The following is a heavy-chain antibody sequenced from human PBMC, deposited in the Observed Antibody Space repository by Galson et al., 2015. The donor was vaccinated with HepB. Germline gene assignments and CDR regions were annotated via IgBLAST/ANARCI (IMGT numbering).Heavy chain of an antibody. D-gene: IGHD6-6*01. J-gene: IGHJ6*02. CDR3: ARQDHSSSPQHMYYYYGMDV. CDR1: GYSFTSYW. Sequence: QSGAEVKKPGESLRISCKGSGYSFTSYWISWVRQMPGKGLEWMGRIDPSDSYTNYSPSFQGHVTISADKSISTAYLRWSSLKASDTAMYYCARQDHSSSPQHMYYYYGMDVWGQGTTVTVSS. V-gene: IGHV5-10-1*01. CDR2: IDPSDSYT.